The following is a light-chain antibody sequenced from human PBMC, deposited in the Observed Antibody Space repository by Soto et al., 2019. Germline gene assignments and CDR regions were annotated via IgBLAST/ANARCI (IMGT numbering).Light chain of an antibody. J-gene: IGKJ4*01. CDR2: TAS. Sequence: DIQMTQSPSSLSASVGDRVNITFRASQSINNYLNWYQKKSGEAPKILVYTASSLQSGVPARFSGSGSGTDFILTISSLQPEDFATYYCQQSYGVPLTFGGGTKVDIK. V-gene: IGKV1-39*01. CDR1: QSINNY. CDR3: QQSYGVPLT.